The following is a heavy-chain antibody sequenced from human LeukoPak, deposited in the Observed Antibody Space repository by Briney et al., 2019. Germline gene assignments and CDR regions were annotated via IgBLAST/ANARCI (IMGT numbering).Heavy chain of an antibody. CDR2: ISSSSSYI. CDR3: ARAVRSIAAAWYYFDY. J-gene: IGHJ4*02. V-gene: IGHV3-21*01. D-gene: IGHD6-13*01. CDR1: GFTFSSYS. Sequence: TGGSLRLSCAASGFTFSSYSMNWVRQAPGKGLEWVSSISSSSSYIYYADSVKGRFTLSRDNAKNSLYLQMNSLRAEDTAVYYCARAVRSIAAAWYYFDYWGQGTLVTVSS.